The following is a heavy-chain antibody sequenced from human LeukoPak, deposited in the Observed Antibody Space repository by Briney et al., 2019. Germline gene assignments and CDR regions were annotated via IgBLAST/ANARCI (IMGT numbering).Heavy chain of an antibody. D-gene: IGHD3-16*01. CDR2: INPHSGDT. J-gene: IGHJ3*02. CDR1: GYTFTGYY. Sequence: ASVKVTFTASGYTFTGYYVHWVRQAPGQGLEWMGWINPHSGDTSYAQNFQGGVTMTRDTSISTVYMELSRLRSDDTAVYYCAREEGGFDAFDIWAERPMLTVSS. V-gene: IGHV1-2*02. CDR3: AREEGGFDAFDI.